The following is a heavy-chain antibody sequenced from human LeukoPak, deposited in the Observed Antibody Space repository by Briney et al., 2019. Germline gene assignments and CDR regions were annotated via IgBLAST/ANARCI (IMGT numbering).Heavy chain of an antibody. J-gene: IGHJ3*02. CDR3: ARVIGYCSGGSCYSFLRGAFDI. V-gene: IGHV4-39*07. CDR2: IYYSGST. CDR1: GGSISSSSYY. Sequence: KSSETLSLTCTVSGGSISSSSYYWGWIRQPPGKGLEWIASIYYSGSTYYNPSLKSRVTISVDTSKNQFSLKLSSVTAADTAVYYCARVIGYCSGGSCYSFLRGAFDIWGQGTMVTVSS. D-gene: IGHD2-15*01.